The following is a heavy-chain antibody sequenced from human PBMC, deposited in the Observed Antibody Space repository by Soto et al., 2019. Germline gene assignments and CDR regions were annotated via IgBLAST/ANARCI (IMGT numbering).Heavy chain of an antibody. CDR2: IYYSGST. Sequence: SETLSLTCTVSGGSISSGGYYWSWIRHHPGKGLDWIGYIYYSGSTYYNPSLKSRVTISVDTSKNQFSLKLSSVTAADTAVYYCARAESGYCSGGSCYQPIYGMDVWGQGTTVTVSS. V-gene: IGHV4-31*03. J-gene: IGHJ6*02. CDR3: ARAESGYCSGGSCYQPIYGMDV. D-gene: IGHD2-15*01. CDR1: GGSISSGGYY.